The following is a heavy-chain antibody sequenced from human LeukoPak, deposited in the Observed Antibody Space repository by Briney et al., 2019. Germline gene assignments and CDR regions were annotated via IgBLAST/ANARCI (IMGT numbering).Heavy chain of an antibody. CDR3: ARGSRRWLQLLDFDY. Sequence: ASVKVSCXASGYTFTSYDINWVRQASGQGLEWMGWMNPNSGNTGYAQKFQGRVTMTRNTSISTAYMELSSLRSEDTAVYYCARGSRRWLQLLDFDYWGQGTLVTVSS. V-gene: IGHV1-8*01. D-gene: IGHD5-24*01. CDR1: GYTFTSYD. J-gene: IGHJ4*02. CDR2: MNPNSGNT.